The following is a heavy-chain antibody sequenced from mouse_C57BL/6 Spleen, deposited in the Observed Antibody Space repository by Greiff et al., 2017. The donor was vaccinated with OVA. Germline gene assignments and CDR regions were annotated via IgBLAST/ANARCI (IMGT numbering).Heavy chain of an antibody. CDR1: GYTFTSYW. V-gene: IGHV1-69*01. CDR3: ARGAAQATRFDY. Sequence: VQLQQPGAELVMPGASVKLSCKASGYTFTSYWMHWVKQRPGQGLEWIGEIDPSDSYTNYNQKFKGKSTLTVDKSSSTAYMQLSSLTSEDSAVYYCARGAAQATRFDYWGQGTTLTVSS. CDR2: IDPSDSYT. D-gene: IGHD3-2*02. J-gene: IGHJ2*01.